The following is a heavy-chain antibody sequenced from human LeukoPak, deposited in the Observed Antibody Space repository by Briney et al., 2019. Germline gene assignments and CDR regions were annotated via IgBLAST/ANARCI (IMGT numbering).Heavy chain of an antibody. V-gene: IGHV3-21*01. CDR1: GFTFSSYS. CDR3: TRLGYYYDSSGYGEDY. D-gene: IGHD3-22*01. Sequence: GGSLRLSCAASGFTFSSYSMNWVRQAPGKGLEWVSSISSSSSYIYYADSVKGRFTISRDNAKNSLYLQMNSLRAEDTAVYYCTRLGYYYDSSGYGEDYWGQGTLVTVSS. CDR2: ISSSSSYI. J-gene: IGHJ4*02.